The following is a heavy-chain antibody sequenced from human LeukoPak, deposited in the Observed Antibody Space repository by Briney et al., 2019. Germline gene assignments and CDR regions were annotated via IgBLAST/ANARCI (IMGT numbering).Heavy chain of an antibody. Sequence: GGSLRLSCAASGFTFSSYSMNWVRQAPGKGLEWVSSISSSRSYIYYADSVKGRFTISRDNAKNSLYLQMNSLRAEDTAVYYCARTVLRSLGEFSLRGWFDPWGQGTLVIVSS. CDR3: ARTVLRSLGEFSLRGWFDP. CDR1: GFTFSSYS. J-gene: IGHJ5*02. CDR2: ISSSRSYI. V-gene: IGHV3-21*01. D-gene: IGHD3-16*01.